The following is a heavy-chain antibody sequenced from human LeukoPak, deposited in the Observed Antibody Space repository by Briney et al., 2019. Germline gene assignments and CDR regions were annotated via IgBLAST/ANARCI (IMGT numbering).Heavy chain of an antibody. CDR3: AKPLTVRGVIPPYDAFDI. J-gene: IGHJ3*02. D-gene: IGHD3-10*01. CDR2: ISWNSGSI. CDR1: GFTFDDYA. Sequence: GGSLRLSCAASGFTFDDYAMHWVRQAPGKGLEWVSGISWNSGSIGYADSVKGRFTISRDNAKNSLYLQMNSLRAEDMALYYCAKPLTVRGVIPPYDAFDIWGQGTMVTVSS. V-gene: IGHV3-9*03.